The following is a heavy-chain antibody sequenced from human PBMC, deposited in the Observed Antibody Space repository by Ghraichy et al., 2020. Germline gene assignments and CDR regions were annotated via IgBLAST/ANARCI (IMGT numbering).Heavy chain of an antibody. D-gene: IGHD6-13*01. J-gene: IGHJ4*02. CDR3: ARFSLAGISSSWYLVDY. Sequence: SETLSLTCAVSGGSISSSNWWSWVRQPPGKGLEWIGEIYHSGSTNYTPSLKSRVTISVDKSKNQFSLKLSSVTAADTAVYYCARFSLAGISSSWYLVDYWGPGTLFTVSS. V-gene: IGHV4-4*02. CDR2: IYHSGST. CDR1: GGSISSSNW.